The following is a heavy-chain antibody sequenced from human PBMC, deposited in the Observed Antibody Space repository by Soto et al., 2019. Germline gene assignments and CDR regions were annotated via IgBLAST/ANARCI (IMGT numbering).Heavy chain of an antibody. D-gene: IGHD2-15*01. CDR2: IGTAGDT. V-gene: IGHV3-13*01. CDR3: ARGSDIVVARGSDAFDI. Sequence: GGSLRLSCAASGFTFSSYDMHWVRQATGKGLEWVSAIGTAGDTYYPGSMKGRFTISRENAKNSLYLQMNSLRAGDTAVYYCARGSDIVVARGSDAFDIWGQGTMVTVSS. CDR1: GFTFSSYD. J-gene: IGHJ3*02.